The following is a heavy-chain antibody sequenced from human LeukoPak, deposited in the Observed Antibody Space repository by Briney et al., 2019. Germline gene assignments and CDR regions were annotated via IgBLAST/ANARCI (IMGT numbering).Heavy chain of an antibody. J-gene: IGHJ4*02. V-gene: IGHV3-23*01. CDR3: AKNEQQLTYYFDY. CDR1: GFTFSSYA. Sequence: GGSLRLSCAASGFTFSSYAMSWVRQAPGKGLEWVSAISGSGGSTYYADSVRGRFTISRDNSKNTLYLQMSSLRAEDTAVYYCAKNEQQLTYYFDYWGQGTLVTVSS. D-gene: IGHD6-13*01. CDR2: ISGSGGST.